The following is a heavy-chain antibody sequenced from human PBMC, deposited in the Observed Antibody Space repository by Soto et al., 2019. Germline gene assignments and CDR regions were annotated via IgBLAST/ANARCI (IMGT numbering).Heavy chain of an antibody. CDR3: ARIRGYCSGGSCYHYYYYYGMDV. Sequence: SETLSLTCTVSGGSISSYYWSWIRQPPGKGLEWIGYIYYSGSTNYNPSLKSRVTISVDTSKNQFSLKLSSVTAADTAVYYCARIRGYCSGGSCYHYYYYYGMDVWGQGTTVTV. CDR1: GGSISSYY. CDR2: IYYSGST. V-gene: IGHV4-59*01. J-gene: IGHJ6*02. D-gene: IGHD2-15*01.